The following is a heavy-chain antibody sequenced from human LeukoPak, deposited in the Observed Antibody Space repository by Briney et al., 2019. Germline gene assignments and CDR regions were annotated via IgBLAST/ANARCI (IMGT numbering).Heavy chain of an antibody. V-gene: IGHV3-21*01. CDR3: AKWDSSGFWSGYTYYFDY. CDR1: GFTFSTYS. CDR2: ISSSGSYI. Sequence: GGSLRLSCAASGFTFSTYSMNWVRQAPGKGLEWVSSISSSGSYIYYADSVKGRFTISRDNAKNSLYLQMNSLRAEDTAVYYCAKWDSSGFWSGYTYYFDYWGQGTLVTVSS. D-gene: IGHD3-3*01. J-gene: IGHJ4*02.